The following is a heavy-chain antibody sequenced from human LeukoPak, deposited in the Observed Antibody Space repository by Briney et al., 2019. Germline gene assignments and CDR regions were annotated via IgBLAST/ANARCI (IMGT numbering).Heavy chain of an antibody. CDR2: IYTSGST. Sequence: PSETLSLTCSVSGDSISDYYWAWIRQPPGKGLEWIGYIYTSGSTNYNPSLKSRVTISVDTSKNQFSLKLSSVTAADTAVYYCARHSRAAHPRRGMDVWGKGTTVTVSS. D-gene: IGHD6-6*01. CDR3: ARHSRAAHPRRGMDV. V-gene: IGHV4-4*09. J-gene: IGHJ6*04. CDR1: GDSISDYY.